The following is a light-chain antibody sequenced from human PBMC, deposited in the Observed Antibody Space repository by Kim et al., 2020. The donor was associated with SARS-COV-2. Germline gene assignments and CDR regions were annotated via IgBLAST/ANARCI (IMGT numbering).Light chain of an antibody. CDR2: RAS. CDR3: QQFNSYPRT. V-gene: IGKV1-5*03. Sequence: DIQMTQSPSTLSASVGDRVTITCRASQSISDYLAWYQQKPGKAPKLLIYRASSLEGGVPSRFSGSGSGTEFTLTITSLQPDDFATYYCQQFNSYPRTFGQGTKVDIK. CDR1: QSISDY. J-gene: IGKJ1*01.